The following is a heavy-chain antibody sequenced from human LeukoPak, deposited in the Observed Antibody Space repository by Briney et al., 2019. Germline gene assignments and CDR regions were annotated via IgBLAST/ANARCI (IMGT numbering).Heavy chain of an antibody. J-gene: IGHJ4*02. CDR3: ARGRCRNSCCRPYFDY. CDR1: GDSISNYY. V-gene: IGHV4-59*01. CDR2: IYYSEST. D-gene: IGHD2/OR15-2a*01. Sequence: KPSETLSLTCTVSGDSISNYYWSWIRQPPGKGLEWIGYIYYSESTNYNPSLKSRVTISTDTSKSQFSLNLRSVTAEDTGIYYCARGRCRNSCCRPYFDYWGQGTQVTVSS.